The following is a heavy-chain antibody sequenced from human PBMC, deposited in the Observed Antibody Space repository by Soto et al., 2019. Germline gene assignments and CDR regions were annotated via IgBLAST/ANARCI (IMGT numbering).Heavy chain of an antibody. J-gene: IGHJ3*02. CDR3: ASGTSSIAARPINAFDI. CDR2: IYSGGST. D-gene: IGHD6-6*01. CDR1: GFTVSSNY. V-gene: IGHV3-66*01. Sequence: EVQLVESGGGLVQPGGSLRLSCAASGFTVSSNYMSWVRQAPGKGLEWVSVIYSGGSTYYADSVKGRFTISRDKSKNTLYLQMISLRAEDTAVYYCASGTSSIAARPINAFDIWGQGTMVTVSS.